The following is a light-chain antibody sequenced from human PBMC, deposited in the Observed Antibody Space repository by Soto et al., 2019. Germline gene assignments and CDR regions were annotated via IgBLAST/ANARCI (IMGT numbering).Light chain of an antibody. CDR3: QQYYTFPRT. CDR2: WAS. CDR1: QSVLSSSNNKNS. J-gene: IGKJ1*01. Sequence: DIVMTQSPDSLAVSLGERATINCKSSQSVLSSSNNKNSLGWYQQKPGQPPKLLIHWASTRESGVPDRFSGSGSGTDFTLTISSLQAEDVAVYYCQQYYTFPRTFGLGTKVEIK. V-gene: IGKV4-1*01.